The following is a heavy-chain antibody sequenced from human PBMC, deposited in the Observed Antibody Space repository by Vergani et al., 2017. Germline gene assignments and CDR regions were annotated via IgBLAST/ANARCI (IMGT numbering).Heavy chain of an antibody. D-gene: IGHD3-22*01. J-gene: IGHJ1*01. CDR2: ISYDGSNK. V-gene: IGHV3-30-3*02. Sequence: QVQLVESGGGVVQPGRSLRLSCAASGFTFSSYAMHWVRQAPGKGLEWVAVISYDGSNKYYADSVKGRFTISRDNSKNTLYLQMNSLRAEDTAVYYCAKSTYYYDSSGYNGGGFQHWGQGTLVTVSS. CDR1: GFTFSSYA. CDR3: AKSTYYYDSSGYNGGGFQH.